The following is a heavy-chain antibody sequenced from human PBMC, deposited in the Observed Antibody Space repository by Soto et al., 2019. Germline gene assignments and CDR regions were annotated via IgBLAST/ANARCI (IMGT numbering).Heavy chain of an antibody. J-gene: IGHJ4*02. CDR2: IYPGDSDT. CDR1: GYSFTSYW. V-gene: IGHV5-51*01. CDR3: ARCWGKGNVDTNRRLCPYFDY. D-gene: IGHD5-18*01. Sequence: GESLKISCKGSGYSFTSYWIGWVRQMPGKGLEWMGIIYPGDSDTRYSPSIQGQVTISADKSISTAYLQWSSLKASDTARYYCARCWGKGNVDTNRRLCPYFDYWGQGTLVTVSS.